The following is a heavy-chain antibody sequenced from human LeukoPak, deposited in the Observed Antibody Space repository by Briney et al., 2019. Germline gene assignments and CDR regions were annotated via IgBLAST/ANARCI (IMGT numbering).Heavy chain of an antibody. D-gene: IGHD1-1*01. CDR3: AKRTSHGSPGAFDI. Sequence: PGRSLRLSCAASGFTFSSYAMHWVRQAPGKGLEWVAVISYDGSNKYYADSVKGRFTISRDNSKNTLYLQMNSLRAEDTAVYYCAKRTSHGSPGAFDIWGQGTMVTVSS. CDR1: GFTFSSYA. V-gene: IGHV3-30-3*02. J-gene: IGHJ3*02. CDR2: ISYDGSNK.